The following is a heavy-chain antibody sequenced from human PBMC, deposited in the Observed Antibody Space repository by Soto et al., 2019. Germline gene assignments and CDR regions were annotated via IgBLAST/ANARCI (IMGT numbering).Heavy chain of an antibody. CDR2: INAYSTYT. CDR3: ARDDSSGPGRFDP. D-gene: IGHD3-22*01. V-gene: IGHV1-18*01. J-gene: IGHJ5*02. Sequence: QVQLVQSGAEVKKPGASVKVSCKASGYTFTSYGFSWVRQAPGQGLEWMGWINAYSTYTDYAQNLQGRVIMTTDRSTSTAYMELRSLRSDDTAVYYCARDDSSGPGRFDPWGQGTLVTVSS. CDR1: GYTFTSYG.